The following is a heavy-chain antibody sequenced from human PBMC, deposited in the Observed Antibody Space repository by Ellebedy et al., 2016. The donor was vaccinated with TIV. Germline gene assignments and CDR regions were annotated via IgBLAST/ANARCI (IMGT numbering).Heavy chain of an antibody. CDR3: AKENYGMDV. V-gene: IGHV4-34*01. CDR2: INHSGGT. CDR1: GGSFSGYY. Sequence: MPSETLSLTCAVYGGSFSGYYWSWIRQPPGKGLEWIGEINHSGGTNYNPSLKSRVTMSVDKSKNQFSLNLNSVSAADTAVYYCAKENYGMDVWGQGTTVIVSS. J-gene: IGHJ6*02.